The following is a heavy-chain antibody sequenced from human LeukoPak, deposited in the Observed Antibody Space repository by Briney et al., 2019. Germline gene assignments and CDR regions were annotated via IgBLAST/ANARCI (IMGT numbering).Heavy chain of an antibody. Sequence: ASVKVSCKASGYTFTDYYMHWVRQAPGQGLEWMGWINPKKRDTNTAQKFQGRVTMTSDTSTSTVNMELSSLRSEDTAVYYCARNGEGESYPSTDWGQGTLVIVSS. D-gene: IGHD1-26*01. CDR1: GYTFTDYY. CDR2: INPKKRDT. J-gene: IGHJ4*02. V-gene: IGHV1-2*02. CDR3: ARNGEGESYPSTD.